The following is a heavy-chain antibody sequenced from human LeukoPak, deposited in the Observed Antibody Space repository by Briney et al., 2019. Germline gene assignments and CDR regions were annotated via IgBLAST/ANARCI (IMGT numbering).Heavy chain of an antibody. CDR1: GDSVSSSSYY. V-gene: IGHV4-39*01. Sequence: SETLFLTCTVSGDSVSSSSYYWGWIRQPPGKGLEWIGSIYYTESIYYNPSLKSRVTISVDTSKNQLSLKLSSVTAADSAVYYCAASYGSGSYWDYWGQGTLVTVSS. J-gene: IGHJ4*02. CDR3: AASYGSGSYWDY. CDR2: IYYTESI. D-gene: IGHD3-10*01.